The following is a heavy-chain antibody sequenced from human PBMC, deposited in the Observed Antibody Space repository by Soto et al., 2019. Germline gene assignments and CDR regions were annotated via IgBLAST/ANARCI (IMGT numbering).Heavy chain of an antibody. CDR2: IYYSGST. D-gene: IGHD6-13*01. CDR3: ARDRPIAAAGPSNYYGMDV. CDR1: GGSVSSGSYY. Sequence: QVQLQESGPGLVKPSETLSLTCTVSGGSVSSGSYYWSWIRQPPGKGLGWVGYIYYSGSTNYNPSLKSRVTISVDTSKNQFSLKLSSVTAADTAVYYCARDRPIAAAGPSNYYGMDVWGQGTTVTVSS. V-gene: IGHV4-61*01. J-gene: IGHJ6*02.